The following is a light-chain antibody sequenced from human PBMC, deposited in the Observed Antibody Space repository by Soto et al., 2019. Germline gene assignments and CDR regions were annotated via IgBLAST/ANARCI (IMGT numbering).Light chain of an antibody. CDR3: QQYNDWPPYT. J-gene: IGKJ2*01. CDR2: GAS. CDR1: QSVSSN. Sequence: EIVMTQSPATLSVSPGERATLSCRASQSVSSNLAWYQQKPGQAPRLLIYGASTRATGIPARFSGSGSGTEFTLTISGRQSEDFAVYYCQQYNDWPPYTFGQGTKLEI. V-gene: IGKV3-15*01.